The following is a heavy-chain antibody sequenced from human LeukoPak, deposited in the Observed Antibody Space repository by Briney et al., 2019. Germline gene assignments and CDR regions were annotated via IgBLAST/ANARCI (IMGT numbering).Heavy chain of an antibody. D-gene: IGHD2-21*02. CDR1: GFTFSSYS. CDR2: ISSSSSTI. V-gene: IGHV3-48*04. J-gene: IGHJ4*02. Sequence: GGSLRLSCAASGFTFSSYSMNWVRQAPGKGLEWVSYISSSSSTIYYADSVKGRFTISRDNAKNSLYLQMNSLRAEDTAVYYCARGSRIVVVTAIRRLPSPNDYWGQGTLVTVSS. CDR3: ARGSRIVVVTAIRRLPSPNDY.